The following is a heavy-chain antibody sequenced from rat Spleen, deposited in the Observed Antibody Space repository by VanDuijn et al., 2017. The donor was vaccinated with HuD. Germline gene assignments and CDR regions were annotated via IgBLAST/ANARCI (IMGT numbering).Heavy chain of an antibody. CDR2: IWTGGST. D-gene: IGHD4-3*01. J-gene: IGHJ2*01. CDR3: ARGIRGTFDY. CDR1: GLSLTSNS. V-gene: IGHV2-47*01. Sequence: QVQLKESGPGLVQPSQTLSLTCTVSGLSLTSNSVSWVRQPPGKGLEWMGVIWTGGSTAYHSLLKSRLSISGDTSKSQVFLKMNNLQTEDTATYYCARGIRGTFDYWGQGVMVTVS.